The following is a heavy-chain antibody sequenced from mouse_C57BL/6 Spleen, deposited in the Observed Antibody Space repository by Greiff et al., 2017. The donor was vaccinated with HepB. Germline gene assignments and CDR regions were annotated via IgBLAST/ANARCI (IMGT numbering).Heavy chain of an antibody. CDR1: GFSFNTYA. J-gene: IGHJ4*01. CDR2: IRSKSNNYAT. V-gene: IGHV10-1*01. CDR3: VRRYAMDY. Sequence: VQLQQSGAGLVQPKASLKLSCAASGFSFNTYAMNWVRQAPGKGLEWVSRIRSKSNNYATYYADSVKDRFTISRDGSESMHYLQMNNLKTVDKAMYCYVRRYAMDYWGQGTSVTVSS.